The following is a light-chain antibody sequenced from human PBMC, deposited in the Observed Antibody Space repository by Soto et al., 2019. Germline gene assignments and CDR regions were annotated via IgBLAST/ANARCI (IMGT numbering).Light chain of an antibody. Sequence: DIQMTQSPSSLSASVGDRVTITCQASQDIRNHLNWYQQTSGKAPKLLIYGAYNLETGVPSRFTGGQSGTHFTFTITSLQPEDVATYFCQQCGNLPPTFGGGTKVEI. CDR3: QQCGNLPPT. V-gene: IGKV1-33*01. CDR2: GAY. J-gene: IGKJ4*01. CDR1: QDIRNH.